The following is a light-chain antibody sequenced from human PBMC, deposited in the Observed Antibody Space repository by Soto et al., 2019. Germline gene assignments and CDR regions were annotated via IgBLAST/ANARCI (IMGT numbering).Light chain of an antibody. CDR3: ATWDDSLNGVV. V-gene: IGLV1-44*01. Sequence: QSVLTQPPSASGTPGQRVSISWSGGSSNIGTNTVNWYQHLPGTAPKLLIFSNDERPSGVPDRFSGSKSGTSASLAISGLQSDDEADYYCATWDDSLNGVVFGGGPKVTVL. CDR2: SND. CDR1: SSNIGTNT. J-gene: IGLJ2*01.